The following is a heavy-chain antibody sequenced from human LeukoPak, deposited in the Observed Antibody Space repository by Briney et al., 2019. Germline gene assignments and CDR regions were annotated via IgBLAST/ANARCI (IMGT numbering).Heavy chain of an antibody. V-gene: IGHV4-61*05. CDR1: GGSISSSSYY. J-gene: IGHJ4*02. D-gene: IGHD3-3*01. CDR3: ARFVGSNYDFWSGLRYYFDY. Sequence: SETLSLTCTVSGGSISSSSYYWGWIRQPPGKGLEWIGYIYYSGSTNYNPSLKSRVTISVDTSKNQFSLKLSSVTAADTAVYYCARFVGSNYDFWSGLRYYFDYWGQGTLVTVSS. CDR2: IYYSGST.